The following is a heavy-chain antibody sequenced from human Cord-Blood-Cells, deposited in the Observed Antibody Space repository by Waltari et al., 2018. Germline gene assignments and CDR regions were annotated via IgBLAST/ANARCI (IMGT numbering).Heavy chain of an antibody. Sequence: QLQLQESGPGLVKPSETLSLTCTVSGGSISSSSSYWGWIRHAPGKGLEWIGSIYYSGATSYNPSLKSRVTISVDTSKNQFSLKLSSVTAADTAVYYCATMYSSSWYGGNAFDIWGQGTMVTVSS. CDR1: GGSISSSSSY. V-gene: IGHV4-39*01. CDR2: IYYSGAT. CDR3: ATMYSSSWYGGNAFDI. J-gene: IGHJ3*02. D-gene: IGHD6-13*01.